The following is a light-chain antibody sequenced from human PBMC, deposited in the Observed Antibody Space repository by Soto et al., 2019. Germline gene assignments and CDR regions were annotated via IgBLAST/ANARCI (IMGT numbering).Light chain of an antibody. CDR2: DVS. CDR3: QQYGSSPT. Sequence: EIVLTQSPGTLSPGERATLSCRSSQSVSSSYLAWYQQKPGQAPRLLIYDVSSRATGIPDRFSGSGSGTDFTLTISRLEPEDFAVYYCQQYGSSPTFGQGTKVEIK. V-gene: IGKV3-20*01. J-gene: IGKJ1*01. CDR1: QSVSSSY.